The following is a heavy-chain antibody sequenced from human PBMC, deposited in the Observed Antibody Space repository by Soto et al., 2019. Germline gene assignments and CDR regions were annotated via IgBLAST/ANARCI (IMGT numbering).Heavy chain of an antibody. D-gene: IGHD3-10*01. Sequence: SETLSLTCAVYGGSFSGYYWSWIRQPPGKGLEWIGEINHSGSTNYNPSLKSRVTISVDTSKNQFSLKLSSVTAADTAVYYCARGLRRGITMVRGVTQFDYWGQGTLVTVSS. CDR3: ARGLRRGITMVRGVTQFDY. CDR1: GGSFSGYY. CDR2: INHSGST. V-gene: IGHV4-34*01. J-gene: IGHJ4*02.